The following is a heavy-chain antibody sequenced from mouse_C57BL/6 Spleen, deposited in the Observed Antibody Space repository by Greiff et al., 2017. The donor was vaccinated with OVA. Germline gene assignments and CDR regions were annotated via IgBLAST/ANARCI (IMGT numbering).Heavy chain of an antibody. V-gene: IGHV14-4*01. D-gene: IGHD2-3*01. CDR2: IDPENGDT. Sequence: EVQLQQSGAELVRPGASVKLSCTASGFNIKDDDMHWVKQSPEQGLEWIGWIDPENGDTEYASKFQGKATITADTSSNTDYLQLSSLTSEDTAVYYCTTFYEVFAYWGQGTLVTVSA. CDR1: GFNIKDDD. J-gene: IGHJ3*01. CDR3: TTFYEVFAY.